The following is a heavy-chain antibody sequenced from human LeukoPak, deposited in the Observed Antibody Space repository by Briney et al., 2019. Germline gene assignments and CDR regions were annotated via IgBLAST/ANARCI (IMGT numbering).Heavy chain of an antibody. J-gene: IGHJ6*03. CDR1: GFTFSSYG. Sequence: GGSLRLSCAASGFTFSSYGMHWVRQAPGKGLEWVAFIRYDGSNKYYADSVKGRFTISRDNSKNTLYLQMNSLRAEDTAVYYCAKVILVDTAMVTVTYYYYYMDAWGKGTTVTVSS. CDR2: IRYDGSNK. V-gene: IGHV3-30*02. CDR3: AKVILVDTAMVTVTYYYYYMDA. D-gene: IGHD5-18*01.